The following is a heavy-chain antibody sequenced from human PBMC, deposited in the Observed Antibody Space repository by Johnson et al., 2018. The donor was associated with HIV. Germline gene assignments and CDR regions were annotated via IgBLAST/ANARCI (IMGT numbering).Heavy chain of an antibody. Sequence: VQLVESGGGLVKPGGSLRLSCAASGFTFSNAWMSWVRQAPGKGLEWVGRIKSKTDGGKTDYAAPVKGRFTNSRDDSKNTLYMQMNSLKTEDTAVYYCTTEGLYNWNSWGQGTMVTVSS. J-gene: IGHJ3*01. CDR1: GFTFSNAW. CDR3: TTEGLYNWNS. D-gene: IGHD1-7*01. CDR2: IKSKTDGGKT. V-gene: IGHV3-15*01.